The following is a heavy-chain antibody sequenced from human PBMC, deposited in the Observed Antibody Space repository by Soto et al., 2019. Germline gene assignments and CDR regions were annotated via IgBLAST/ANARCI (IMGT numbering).Heavy chain of an antibody. CDR2: IGTSGHA. J-gene: IGHJ3*02. CDR1: GFTFSGYG. V-gene: IGHV3-13*01. D-gene: IGHD3-10*01. Sequence: EVQVVESGGGLVQAGGSLRLSCAASGFTFSGYGMHWVRQAAGESLEWVSVIGTSGHAFYAGSVKGRFTITREDAKNSVYLQMNSLRDGDTAVYYCARGGGFGEQHSDAFDIWGQGTMVTVSS. CDR3: ARGGGFGEQHSDAFDI.